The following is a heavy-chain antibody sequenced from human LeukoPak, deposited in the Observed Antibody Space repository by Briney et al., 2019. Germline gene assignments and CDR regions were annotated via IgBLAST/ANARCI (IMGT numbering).Heavy chain of an antibody. CDR3: TSTVLGRADWLDP. J-gene: IGHJ5*02. CDR1: GLTFSSYG. CDR2: IRYDGEKQ. D-gene: IGHD7-27*01. Sequence: GGSLRLSCAASGLTFSSYGMHWVRQAPGKGLEWVTFIRYDGEKQHYVDSVKGRFTISRDNSKDTLYLQMNDVRPEDTAVYYCTSTVLGRADWLDPWGLGTPVTVSS. V-gene: IGHV3-30*02.